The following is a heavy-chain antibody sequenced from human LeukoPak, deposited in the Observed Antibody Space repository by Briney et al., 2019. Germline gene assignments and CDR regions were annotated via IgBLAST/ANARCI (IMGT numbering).Heavy chain of an antibody. J-gene: IGHJ3*02. CDR2: IYYTGDI. CDR3: ARLSLYYDSSGSDAFGI. CDR1: GGSVSGDS. V-gene: IGHV4-59*08. D-gene: IGHD3-22*01. Sequence: SETLSLTCTVSGGSVSGDSWTWIRQPAGKGLEWIGYIYYTGDINYNPSLKSRVAISVDTSKNQFSLKLSSVTAADTAVYYCARLSLYYDSSGSDAFGIWGQGTMVTVSS.